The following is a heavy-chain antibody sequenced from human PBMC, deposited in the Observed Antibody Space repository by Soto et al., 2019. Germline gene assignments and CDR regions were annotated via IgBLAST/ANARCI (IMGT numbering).Heavy chain of an antibody. CDR1: RDSVSRNSAA. CDR3: ARDGGEASFDY. Sequence: SQTLSLTCAISRDSVSRNSAAWNWIRQSPSGGLECLGRTYYRPEWYNDYAVSVKSRITINPDTSKNQFSLQRNSVTPEETAVYYCARDGGEASFDYWGQGILVTVSS. CDR2: TYYRPEWYN. V-gene: IGHV6-1*01. D-gene: IGHD3-10*01. J-gene: IGHJ4*02.